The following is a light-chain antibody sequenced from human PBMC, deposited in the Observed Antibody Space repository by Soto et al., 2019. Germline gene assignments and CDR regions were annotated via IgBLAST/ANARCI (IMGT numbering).Light chain of an antibody. CDR1: SSDVGGYNY. CDR3: SSYTSSSTLGVV. CDR2: DVS. J-gene: IGLJ2*01. V-gene: IGLV2-14*01. Sequence: QSVLTQPASVSGSPGQSITISCTGTSSDVGGYNYVSWYQQHPGKAPKLMIYDVSNRPSGVSNRFSGSKSGNTASLTISGLQAEDEADYYCSSYTSSSTLGVVFGGGTNLTVL.